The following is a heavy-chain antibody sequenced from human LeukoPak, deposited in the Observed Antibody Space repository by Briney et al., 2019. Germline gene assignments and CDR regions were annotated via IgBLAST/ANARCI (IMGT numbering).Heavy chain of an antibody. CDR2: IYYSGST. CDR3: ARYGYSYGWFVDY. V-gene: IGHV4-30-4*01. Sequence: PSETLSLTCTVSGGSISSGDYYWSWIRQPPGKGLEWFGYIYYSGSTYYNPSLKSRVTISVDTSKNQFTLKLSSVTAADTAVYYCARYGYSYGWFVDYWGQGTLVTVSS. D-gene: IGHD5-18*01. J-gene: IGHJ4*02. CDR1: GGSISSGDYY.